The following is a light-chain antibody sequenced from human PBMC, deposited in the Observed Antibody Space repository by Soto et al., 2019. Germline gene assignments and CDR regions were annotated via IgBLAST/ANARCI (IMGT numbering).Light chain of an antibody. CDR1: NIGSQS. CDR3: QVWDSSSDRPV. CDR2: YDS. Sequence: SYELTQTPSLSVAPEKTASITCGGDNIGSQSVHWYQHKPGQAPILVMRYDSDRPSGIPERFSGSNSGNTATLTISSVEAGDEADYYCQVWDSSSDRPVFGGGTKLTVL. V-gene: IGLV3-21*04. J-gene: IGLJ3*02.